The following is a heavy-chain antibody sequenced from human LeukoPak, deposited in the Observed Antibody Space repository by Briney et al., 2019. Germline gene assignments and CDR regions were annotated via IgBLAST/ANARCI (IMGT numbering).Heavy chain of an antibody. D-gene: IGHD2-2*01. Sequence: GGSLRLSCAASGFTFSNYNMNWVRQAPGKGLEWVSYISSDGYTIFYADSVQGRFTISRDNAKNSLFLQMNSLRAEDTAMYYCARPYSSSTSCPTFDDWGQGTLVTVSS. CDR2: ISSDGYTI. V-gene: IGHV3-48*01. CDR1: GFTFSNYN. CDR3: ARPYSSSTSCPTFDD. J-gene: IGHJ4*02.